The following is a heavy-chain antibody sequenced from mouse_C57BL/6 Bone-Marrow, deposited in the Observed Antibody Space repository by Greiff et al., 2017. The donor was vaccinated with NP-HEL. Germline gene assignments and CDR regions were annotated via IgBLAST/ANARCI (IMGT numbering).Heavy chain of an antibody. D-gene: IGHD1-1*01. CDR1: GFTFSSYT. CDR3: AGEVITTVVADYAMDY. CDR2: ISGGGGNT. Sequence: EVQRVESGGGLVKPGGSLKLSCAASGFTFSSYTMSWVRQTPEKRLAWVATISGGGGNTYYPDSVKGRFTISRDNAKNTLYLQMSSLRSEDTALYYCAGEVITTVVADYAMDYWGQGTSVTVSS. J-gene: IGHJ4*01. V-gene: IGHV5-9*01.